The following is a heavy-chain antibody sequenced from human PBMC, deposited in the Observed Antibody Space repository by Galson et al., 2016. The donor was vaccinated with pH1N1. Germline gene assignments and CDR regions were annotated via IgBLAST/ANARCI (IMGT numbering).Heavy chain of an antibody. J-gene: IGHJ4*02. CDR2: IKQDGSEI. V-gene: IGHV3-7*01. Sequence: SLRLSCAASGFSFSDYWISWVRQAPGKGLEWVANIKQDGSEIYYVDSVKGRCTISRDNDKNSVSLQMNSLRVEDTGVYYCVRAIGGAASYWGQGTLVTVSS. CDR1: GFSFSDYW. CDR3: VRAIGGAASY. D-gene: IGHD6-13*01.